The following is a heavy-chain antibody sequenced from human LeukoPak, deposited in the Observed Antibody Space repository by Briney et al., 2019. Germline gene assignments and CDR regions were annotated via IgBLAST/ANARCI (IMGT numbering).Heavy chain of an antibody. D-gene: IGHD1-1*01. V-gene: IGHV3-23*01. CDR2: ISDSGGKT. Sequence: PGGSLRLSCAASGFTFSSYAMTWVRQAPGKGLEWVSAISDSGGKTSYGDSVKGRFTISRDNSKNTLYLQMNSLRAEDTAVYSCARDWKCDCWGQGALVTVSS. J-gene: IGHJ4*02. CDR1: GFTFSSYA. CDR3: ARDWKCDC.